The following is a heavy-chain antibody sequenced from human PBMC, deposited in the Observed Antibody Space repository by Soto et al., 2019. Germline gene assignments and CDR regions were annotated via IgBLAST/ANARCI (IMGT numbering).Heavy chain of an antibody. J-gene: IGHJ5*01. CDR1: GYTFTSHA. Sequence: QVKLVQSGAEVKKPGASVKISCKASGYTFTSHAIHWVRQAPGQRLEWMGWINAGNGKTEYSQKFQGRVTITIDTSANTAYIELSSLRSEDTAVYYCVRDPYCGSGSYTHNWFDSWGQGTLVTVSS. V-gene: IGHV1-3*01. CDR3: VRDPYCGSGSYTHNWFDS. CDR2: INAGNGKT. D-gene: IGHD3-10*01.